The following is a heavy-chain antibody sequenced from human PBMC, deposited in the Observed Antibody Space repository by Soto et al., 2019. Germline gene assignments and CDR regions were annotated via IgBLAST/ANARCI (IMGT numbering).Heavy chain of an antibody. CDR1: GFTFSSYA. CDR2: ISGTGTNT. CDR3: AKDQIAVAGSTFDF. D-gene: IGHD6-19*01. J-gene: IGHJ4*01. Sequence: EVQLLESGGGLVQPGGSLRLSCVASGFTFSSYAMSWVRQAPGRGLEWVSGISGTGTNTYYADSVKGRFTISRDNSKKTVYLQMNSLRAEDTAVYFCAKDQIAVAGSTFDFWGHGTQVTVSS. V-gene: IGHV3-23*01.